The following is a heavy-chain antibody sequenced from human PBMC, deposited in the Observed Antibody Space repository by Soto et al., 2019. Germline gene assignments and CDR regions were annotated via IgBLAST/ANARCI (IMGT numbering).Heavy chain of an antibody. CDR3: AADRKIVGTIGAFDF. J-gene: IGHJ4*02. CDR2: SAPEEGEP. V-gene: IGHV1-24*01. D-gene: IGHD1-26*01. Sequence: QVQLKQSGAEVRKPGASVKVSCKVPKYTLTELTIDWLRQAPGKGLEWMGRSAPEEGEPIYPQKFQGRLSMTEDPSTDTAYMELTSLRFEDTAVYFCAADRKIVGTIGAFDFWGQGTLVTVSS. CDR1: KYTLTELT.